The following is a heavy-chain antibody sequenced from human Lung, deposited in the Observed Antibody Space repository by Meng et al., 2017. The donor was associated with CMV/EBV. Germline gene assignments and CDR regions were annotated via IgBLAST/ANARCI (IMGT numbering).Heavy chain of an antibody. V-gene: IGHV3-7*01. CDR1: GFTFTNYW. D-gene: IGHD2-8*02. CDR3: ASEYWGPDY. CDR2: INEAGSVK. Sequence: GESLKISCAASGFTFTNYWMTWVRQAPGKGLEWVGNINEAGSVKHYVDSGKGRFTMSRDNAKNSVYLQMNGLRADDTAVYFCASEYWGPDYWGRGTLVTVSS. J-gene: IGHJ4*02.